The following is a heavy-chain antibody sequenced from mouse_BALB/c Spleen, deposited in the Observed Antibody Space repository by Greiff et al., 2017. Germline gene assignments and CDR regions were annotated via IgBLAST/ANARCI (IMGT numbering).Heavy chain of an antibody. CDR2: IWAGGST. V-gene: IGHV2-9*02. CDR3: ARVTMITTGVAY. J-gene: IGHJ3*01. D-gene: IGHD2-4*01. CDR1: GFSLTSYG. Sequence: VKLMESGPGLVAPSQSLSISCTVSGFSLTSYGVHWVRQPPGKGLEWLGVIWAGGSTNYNSALMSRLSISKDNSKSQVFLKMNSLQTDDTAMYYCARVTMITTGVAYWGQGTLVTVSA.